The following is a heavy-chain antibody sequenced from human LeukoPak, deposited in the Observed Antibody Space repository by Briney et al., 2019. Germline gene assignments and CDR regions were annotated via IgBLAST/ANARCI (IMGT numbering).Heavy chain of an antibody. CDR1: GYTFTGYY. CDR2: INPNSGGT. CDR3: ARGRAGIVVVPAASPDY. D-gene: IGHD2-2*01. V-gene: IGHV1-2*02. Sequence: ASVKVSCKASGYTFTGYYMHWVRQAPGQGLEWMGWINPNSGGTNYAQKFQGRVTMTRDTSISTAYMELSRLRSDDTAVYYCARGRAGIVVVPAASPDYWGQGTLVTVSS. J-gene: IGHJ4*02.